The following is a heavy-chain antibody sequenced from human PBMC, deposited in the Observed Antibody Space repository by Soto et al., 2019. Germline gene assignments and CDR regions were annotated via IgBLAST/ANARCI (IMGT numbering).Heavy chain of an antibody. CDR1: GFTFNTYT. Sequence: GGSLRLSCAASGFTFNTYTMSWVRQAPGKGLEWVSAIGVSGNITYYADSVKGRFTISRDNAKNSLFLQLNSLRAEDTALYYCVRSGDYRSGSYWYFFDYWGQGALVTVSS. J-gene: IGHJ4*02. D-gene: IGHD3-10*01. CDR2: IGVSGNIT. CDR3: VRSGDYRSGSYWYFFDY. V-gene: IGHV3-23*01.